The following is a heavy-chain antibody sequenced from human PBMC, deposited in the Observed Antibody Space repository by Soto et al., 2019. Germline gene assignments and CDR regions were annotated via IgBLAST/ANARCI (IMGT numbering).Heavy chain of an antibody. J-gene: IGHJ4*02. V-gene: IGHV4-31*03. Sequence: SETLSLTCTVSGGSISSGGYYWSWIRQHPGKGLEWIGYIYYSGSTYYNPSLKSRVTISVDTSKNQFSLKLSSVTAADTAVYYCARDTYPRGYSYGSLDYWGQGPLVTVSS. D-gene: IGHD5-18*01. CDR3: ARDTYPRGYSYGSLDY. CDR1: GGSISSGGYY. CDR2: IYYSGST.